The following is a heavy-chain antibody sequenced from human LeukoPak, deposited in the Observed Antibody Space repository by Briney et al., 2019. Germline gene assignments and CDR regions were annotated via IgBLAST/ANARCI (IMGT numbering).Heavy chain of an antibody. V-gene: IGHV4-4*07. Sequence: PSETLSLTCTVSGGSISSYYWSWIRQPAGKGLEWIGRIYTSGSTNYNPSLKSRVTISVDTSKNQFSLKLSSVTAADTAVYYCARDSFSMVRGGLFDYWGQGTLVTVSS. CDR3: ARDSFSMVRGGLFDY. D-gene: IGHD3-10*01. CDR1: GGSISSYY. J-gene: IGHJ4*02. CDR2: IYTSGST.